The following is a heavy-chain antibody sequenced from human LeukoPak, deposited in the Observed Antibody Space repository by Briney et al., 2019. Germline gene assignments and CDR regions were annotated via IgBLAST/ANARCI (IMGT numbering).Heavy chain of an antibody. CDR2: IYTSGST. Sequence: SETLSLTCTVSGGSISSYYRSWIRQPAGKGLEWIGRIYTSGSTKYNPSPKSRVTMSVDRSKNQFSLKLSSVTAADTAVYYCASGSCSGGSCYTRPTQNNSWYFDLWGRGTLVTVSS. CDR3: ASGSCSGGSCYTRPTQNNSWYFDL. D-gene: IGHD2-15*01. J-gene: IGHJ2*01. CDR1: GGSISSYY. V-gene: IGHV4-4*07.